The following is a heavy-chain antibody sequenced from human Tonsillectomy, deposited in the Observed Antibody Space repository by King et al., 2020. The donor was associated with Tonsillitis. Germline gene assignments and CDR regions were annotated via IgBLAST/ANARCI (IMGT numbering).Heavy chain of an antibody. Sequence: VQLVESGGGLVQPGGSLRLSCVASGFTFNTYWMSWVRQAPGKGLEWVANIKQDGSEKYFVDSVKGRFTISRDNAKNSLYLQMNSLRAEDTAVYYCARDLSVDFWSGYYPSSPDYWGQGTLVTVSS. CDR2: IKQDGSEK. J-gene: IGHJ4*02. CDR1: GFTFNTYW. V-gene: IGHV3-7*03. D-gene: IGHD3-3*01. CDR3: ARDLSVDFWSGYYPSSPDY.